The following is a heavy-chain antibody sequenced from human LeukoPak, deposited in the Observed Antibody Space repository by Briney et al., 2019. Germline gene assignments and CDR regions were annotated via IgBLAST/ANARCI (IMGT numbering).Heavy chain of an antibody. J-gene: IGHJ4*02. Sequence: GESLKISCKGSGYRFTSYWIGWVRQMPGKGLEWMGIIYPSDSDTRYSPSFQGQVTISADKSITTAYLQWSSLKASDTAIYYCARRGYCSSDICPSFDYWGQGTLVTVSS. CDR1: GYRFTSYW. D-gene: IGHD2-2*01. V-gene: IGHV5-51*01. CDR2: IYPSDSDT. CDR3: ARRGYCSSDICPSFDY.